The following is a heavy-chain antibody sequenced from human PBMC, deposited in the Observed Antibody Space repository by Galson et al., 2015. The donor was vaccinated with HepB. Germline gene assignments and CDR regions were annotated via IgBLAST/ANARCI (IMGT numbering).Heavy chain of an antibody. V-gene: IGHV3-33*04. D-gene: IGHD4-11*01. Sequence: SLRLSCAASGNTFSSHGMHWVRQAPGKGLEWVALIWYDGSKDYYADSVKGRFAVSRDNFNNILYLQMNSLRAEDTAVYYCARYYGNYRAFDHWGQGTLVTVSS. CDR1: GNTFSSHG. CDR2: IWYDGSKD. CDR3: ARYYGNYRAFDH. J-gene: IGHJ4*02.